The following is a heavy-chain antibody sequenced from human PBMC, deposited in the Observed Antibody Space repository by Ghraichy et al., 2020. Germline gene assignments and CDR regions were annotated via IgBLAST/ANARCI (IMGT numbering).Heavy chain of an antibody. CDR3: AKDPYCSGGSCYYYYGMDV. V-gene: IGHV3-23*01. CDR1: GFTFSSYA. D-gene: IGHD2-15*01. CDR2: ISGSGGST. J-gene: IGHJ6*02. Sequence: LSLTCAASGFTFSSYAMSWVRQAPGKGLEWVSAISGSGGSTYYADSVKGRFTISRDNSKNTLYLQMNSLRAEDTAVYYCAKDPYCSGGSCYYYYGMDVWGQGTTVTVSS.